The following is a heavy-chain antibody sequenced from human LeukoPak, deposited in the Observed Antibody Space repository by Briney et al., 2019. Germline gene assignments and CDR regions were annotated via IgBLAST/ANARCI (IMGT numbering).Heavy chain of an antibody. D-gene: IGHD3-10*01. CDR3: SRGGGYGSGNYNLYYFDS. CDR2: IRSKSYGGTP. Sequence: GGSLRLSCTASGFSFGEYAMSWVRQAPGEGLECVGFIRSKSYGGTPEYAASVEGRFTISRDDSKRIAYLQMNSLKTEDTAVYYCSRGGGYGSGNYNLYYFDSWGQGTLVTVSS. CDR1: GFSFGEYA. V-gene: IGHV3-49*04. J-gene: IGHJ4*02.